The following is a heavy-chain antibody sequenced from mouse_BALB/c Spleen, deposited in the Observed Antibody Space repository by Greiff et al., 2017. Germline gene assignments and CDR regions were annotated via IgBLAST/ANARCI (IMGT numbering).Heavy chain of an antibody. CDR2: ISSGGSYT. D-gene: IGHD4-1*01. CDR1: GFTFSSYA. CDR3: ARQLTDAMDY. V-gene: IGHV5-9-4*01. J-gene: IGHJ4*01. Sequence: EVQGVESGGGLVKPGGSLKLSCAASGFTFSSYAMSWVRQSPEKRLEWVAEISSGGSYTYYPDTVTGRFTISRDNAKNTLYLEMSSLRSEDTAMYYCARQLTDAMDYWGQGTSVTVSS.